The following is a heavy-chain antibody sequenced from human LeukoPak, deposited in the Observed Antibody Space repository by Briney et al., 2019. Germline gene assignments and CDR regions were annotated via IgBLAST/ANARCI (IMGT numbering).Heavy chain of an antibody. D-gene: IGHD6-13*01. CDR3: ARGPWGDIAAVGGQTYGVDV. V-gene: IGHV4-30-2*01. CDR1: GGSISSGAYS. Sequence: SQTLSLTCAVSGGSISSGAYSWGWIRQPPGKALEWIGYIYHSGSAYYNPFLKSRVTISLDRSKNQFSLRLSSVSAADAAVYYCARGPWGDIAAVGGQTYGVDVWGQGTTVTVSS. J-gene: IGHJ6*02. CDR2: IYHSGSA.